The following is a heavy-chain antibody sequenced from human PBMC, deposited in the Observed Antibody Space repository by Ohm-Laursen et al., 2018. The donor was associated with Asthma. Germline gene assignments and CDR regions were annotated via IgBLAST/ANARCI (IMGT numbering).Heavy chain of an antibody. V-gene: IGHV4-61*01. CDR2: IYYSGST. CDR1: GGSVSSGSYY. Sequence: SETLSLTCPVSGGSVSSGSYYWSWIRQPPGKGLEWIGYIYYSGSTNYNPSLKSRVTISVDTSKNQFSLKLSSVTAADTAVYYCASGRGGGNGRDFDYWGQGTLVTVSS. J-gene: IGHJ4*02. CDR3: ASGRGGGNGRDFDY. D-gene: IGHD4-23*01.